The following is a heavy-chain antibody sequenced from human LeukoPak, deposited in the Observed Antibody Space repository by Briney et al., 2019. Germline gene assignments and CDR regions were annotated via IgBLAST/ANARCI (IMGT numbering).Heavy chain of an antibody. CDR1: GYTFTGYY. CDR3: ARASGYDPHPFDY. J-gene: IGHJ4*02. V-gene: IGHV1-2*02. CDR2: INPNSGGT. D-gene: IGHD5-12*01. Sequence: ASVKVSCKASGYTFTGYYTHWVRQAPGQGLEWMGWINPNSGGTNYAQKFQGRVTMTRDTSISTAYMELSRLRSDDTAVYYCARASGYDPHPFDYWGQGTLVTVSS.